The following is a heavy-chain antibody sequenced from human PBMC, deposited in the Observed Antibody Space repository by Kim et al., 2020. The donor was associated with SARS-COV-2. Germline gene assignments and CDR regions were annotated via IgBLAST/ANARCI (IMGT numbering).Heavy chain of an antibody. Sequence: SRVTISVDTSKTQFSLKLSSVTAADTAVYYCARVVAPSHYSSSWYIYFDYWGQGTLVTVSS. D-gene: IGHD6-13*01. V-gene: IGHV4-39*07. J-gene: IGHJ4*02. CDR3: ARVVAPSHYSSSWYIYFDY.